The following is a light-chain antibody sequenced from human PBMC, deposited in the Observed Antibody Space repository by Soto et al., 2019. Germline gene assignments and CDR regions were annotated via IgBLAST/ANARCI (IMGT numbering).Light chain of an antibody. CDR2: DAS. Sequence: DIQMTQSPSTLSTSVGDRVIITCRASQNINMWLAWYQQKPGKAPQLLIYDASTLESGVPARFSGSGSGTEFTLTIYSLQPDDFATYYCQQYETYSRAFGQGTKVEMK. CDR3: QQYETYSRA. CDR1: QNINMW. V-gene: IGKV1-5*01. J-gene: IGKJ1*01.